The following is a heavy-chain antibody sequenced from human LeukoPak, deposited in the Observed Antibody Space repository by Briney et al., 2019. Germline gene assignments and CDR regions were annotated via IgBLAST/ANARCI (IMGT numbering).Heavy chain of an antibody. CDR3: ARGSEAAAGAFDY. CDR2: VWYDGNNK. CDR1: GFTFRSYG. Sequence: GRSLRLSCAASGFTFRSYGMHWVRQAPGKGLEGVAIVWYDGNNKYYADSVKGRFTVSRDNSKDTVSLQLNSLRAEDTAVYYCARGSEAAAGAFDYWGQGALVTVPS. J-gene: IGHJ4*02. V-gene: IGHV3-33*01. D-gene: IGHD6-13*01.